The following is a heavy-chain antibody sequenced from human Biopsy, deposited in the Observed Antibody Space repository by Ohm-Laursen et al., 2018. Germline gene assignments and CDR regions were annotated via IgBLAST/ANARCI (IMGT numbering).Heavy chain of an antibody. J-gene: IGHJ2*01. D-gene: IGHD3-22*01. CDR1: GDSIFGGGYY. CDR3: ARAKTQDRSFPDWYFDL. CDR2: IFFSGDT. Sequence: SETLSLTWTVSGDSIFGGGYYWTWIRQHPEKGLEWLGYIFFSGDTHCNPSLRSRVDISSDMSKNEFYLRLYSVTAADTAVYYCARAKTQDRSFPDWYFDLWGRGTLVTVSS. V-gene: IGHV4-31*02.